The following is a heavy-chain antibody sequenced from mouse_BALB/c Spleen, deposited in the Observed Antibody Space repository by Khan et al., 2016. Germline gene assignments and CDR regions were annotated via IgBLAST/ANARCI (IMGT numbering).Heavy chain of an antibody. CDR1: GFTFTDYY. D-gene: IGHD3-1*01. V-gene: IGHV7-3*02. J-gene: IGHJ4*01. CDR3: AREGSGDAVDY. CDR2: IRNKANGYTT. Sequence: EVELVESGGGLVQPGGSLRLSCATSGFTFTDYYMSWVRQPPGKALEWLGFIRNKANGYTTEYSASVKGRFTISRDNSQSILYLQMNTLRAEDRATYYCAREGSGDAVDYWGQGTSVTVSS.